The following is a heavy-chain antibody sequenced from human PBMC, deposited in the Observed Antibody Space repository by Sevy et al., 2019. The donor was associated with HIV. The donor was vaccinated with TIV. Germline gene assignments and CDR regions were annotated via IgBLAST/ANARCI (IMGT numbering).Heavy chain of an antibody. Sequence: ASVKVSCKASGGTFRSYAISWVRQAPGQGLEWMGGIIPIFGTGNNAQKFQGRVTITADESTRTAYMELSSLRSEDTAVYYCAGEGGRDYGDYRYFDYWGQGTLVTVSS. CDR1: GGTFRSYA. CDR2: IIPIFGTG. CDR3: AGEGGRDYGDYRYFDY. V-gene: IGHV1-69*13. J-gene: IGHJ4*02. D-gene: IGHD4-17*01.